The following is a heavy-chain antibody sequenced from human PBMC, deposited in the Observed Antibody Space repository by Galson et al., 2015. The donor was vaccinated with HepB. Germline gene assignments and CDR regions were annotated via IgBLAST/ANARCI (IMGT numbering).Heavy chain of an antibody. CDR1: GFTFRNHA. CDR2: ISYDGNNK. CDR3: VREWWKRQLDR. J-gene: IGHJ5*02. D-gene: IGHD2-15*01. Sequence: SLRLSCAASGFTFRNHAMHWVRQAPGKGLQWVAVISYDGNNKYFADSVKGRVTISRDNSKNTLYLQMNSLRVEDTATYYCVREWWKRQLDRWGQGTLVTVSS. V-gene: IGHV3-30*04.